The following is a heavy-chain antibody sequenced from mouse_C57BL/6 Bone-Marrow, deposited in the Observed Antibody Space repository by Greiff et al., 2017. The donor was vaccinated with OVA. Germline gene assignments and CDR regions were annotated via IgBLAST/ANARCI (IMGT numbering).Heavy chain of an antibody. D-gene: IGHD1-1*01. CDR1: GYTFTSYG. J-gene: IGHJ3*01. CDR2: IYPRSGNT. V-gene: IGHV1-81*01. CDR3: ARSHYYGSRRFAY. Sequence: VQLQQSGAELARPGASVKLSCKASGYTFTSYGISWVKQRTGQGLEWIGEIYPRSGNTYYNEKFKGKATLTADKSSSTAYMELRSLTSEDSAVYFCARSHYYGSRRFAYWGQGTLVTVSA.